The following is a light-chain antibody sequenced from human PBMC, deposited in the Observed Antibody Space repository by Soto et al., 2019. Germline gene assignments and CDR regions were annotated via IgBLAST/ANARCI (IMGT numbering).Light chain of an antibody. CDR2: TAS. CDR3: QQSYSAPRT. V-gene: IGKV1-39*01. J-gene: IGKJ1*01. Sequence: DIQMTQSPSSLSASVGNRVTITCQASQDIATYLNWYQQKPGKAPKLLIYTASSLQSGVPSRFSGSGSGTDFTLTISSLQPEDFATYYCQQSYSAPRTFGQGTKVDNK. CDR1: QDIATY.